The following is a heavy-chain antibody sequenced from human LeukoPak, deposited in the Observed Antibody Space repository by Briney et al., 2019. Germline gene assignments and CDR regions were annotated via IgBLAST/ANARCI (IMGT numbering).Heavy chain of an antibody. CDR2: ISSSSSYI. CDR1: GFTFSSYS. CDR3: ARRDFITIFGVVISGGFDP. J-gene: IGHJ5*02. V-gene: IGHV3-21*01. Sequence: PGGSLRLSCAASGFTFSSYSMNWVCQAPGKGLEWVSSISSSSSYIYYADSVKGRFTISRDNAKNSLYLQMNSLRAEDTAVYYCARRDFITIFGVVISGGFDPWGQGTLVTVSS. D-gene: IGHD3-3*01.